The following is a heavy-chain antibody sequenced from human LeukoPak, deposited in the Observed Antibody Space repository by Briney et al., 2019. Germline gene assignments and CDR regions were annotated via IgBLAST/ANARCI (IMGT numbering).Heavy chain of an antibody. CDR1: GYTFTGYY. V-gene: IGHV1-2*02. J-gene: IGHJ3*02. Sequence: GASVKVSCKASGYTFTGYYMHWVRQAPGQGLEWMGWINPNSGGTNYAQKFQGRVTMTRDTSISTAYMELSRLRSDDTAVYYCARDLSRWLVRPRAFDIWGQGTMVTVSS. CDR3: ARDLSRWLVRPRAFDI. D-gene: IGHD6-19*01. CDR2: INPNSGGT.